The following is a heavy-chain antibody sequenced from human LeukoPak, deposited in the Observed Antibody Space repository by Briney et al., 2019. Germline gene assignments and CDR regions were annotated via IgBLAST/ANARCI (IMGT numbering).Heavy chain of an antibody. V-gene: IGHV3-53*01. Sequence: GGSLRLSCAASGFNVRSKYMSWVRQAPGKGLECVSVFYSGGTTAYADSVKGRFTVYIDNSNNTLYLQMNSLRAEDTAVYYCARVSFGPASEWFDPWGQGTLVTVSS. CDR1: GFNVRSKY. J-gene: IGHJ5*02. D-gene: IGHD3/OR15-3a*01. CDR2: FYSGGTT. CDR3: ARVSFGPASEWFDP.